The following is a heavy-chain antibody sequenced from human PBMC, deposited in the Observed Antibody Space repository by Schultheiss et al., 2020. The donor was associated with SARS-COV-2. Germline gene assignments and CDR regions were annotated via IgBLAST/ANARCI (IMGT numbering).Heavy chain of an antibody. D-gene: IGHD4-11*01. Sequence: ASVKVSCKASGYTFTSYYMHWVRQAPGQGLEWMGWISAYNGNTNYAQKLQGRVTMTTDTSTSTAYMELRSLRSDDTAVYYCARYDYSNLREFDYWGQGTLVTVSS. CDR3: ARYDYSNLREFDY. CDR2: ISAYNGNT. J-gene: IGHJ4*02. V-gene: IGHV1-18*04. CDR1: GYTFTSYY.